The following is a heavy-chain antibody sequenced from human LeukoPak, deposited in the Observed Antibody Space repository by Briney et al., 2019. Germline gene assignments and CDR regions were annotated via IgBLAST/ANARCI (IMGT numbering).Heavy chain of an antibody. V-gene: IGHV4-30-4*08. D-gene: IGHD2-2*01. CDR3: AITNCSRSSCFGANGFAP. CDR2: IYYSGST. CDR1: GASISSGDYY. J-gene: IGHJ5*02. Sequence: PSETLSLTCTVSGASISSGDYYWSWIRQPPGKGLEWIGSIYYSGSTFHYNPSLKSRVAISIDTSKNQFSLSLSSVTAADTAVYYCAITNCSRSSCFGANGFAPWGQGTLVTVSS.